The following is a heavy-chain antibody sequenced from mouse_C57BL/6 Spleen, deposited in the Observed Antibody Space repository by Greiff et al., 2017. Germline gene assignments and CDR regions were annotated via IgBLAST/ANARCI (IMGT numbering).Heavy chain of an antibody. J-gene: IGHJ4*01. CDR3: ARSDYSGYVRAMDY. Sequence: VQLQQPGTELVKPGASVKLSCKASGYTFTSYWMHWVKQRPGQGLEWIGNINPSNGGTNYNEKFKSKATLTVDNSSSTAYMQLSSLTSEDTAVSYCARSDYSGYVRAMDYWGQGTSVTVAS. CDR1: GYTFTSYW. CDR2: INPSNGGT. D-gene: IGHD3-2*02. V-gene: IGHV1-53*01.